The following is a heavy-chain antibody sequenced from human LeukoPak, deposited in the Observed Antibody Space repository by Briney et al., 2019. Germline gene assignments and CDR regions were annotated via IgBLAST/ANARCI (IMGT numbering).Heavy chain of an antibody. Sequence: ASVKVSCKASGYTFTGYYMHWVRQAPGQGLEWMGWINPNSGGTNYAQKFQGRVTMTRDTSISTAYMELSRLRSDDTAVYYRARGSAGVTTHDSFDYWGQGTLVTVSS. V-gene: IGHV1-2*02. D-gene: IGHD2-21*02. CDR1: GYTFTGYY. CDR3: ARGSAGVTTHDSFDY. J-gene: IGHJ4*02. CDR2: INPNSGGT.